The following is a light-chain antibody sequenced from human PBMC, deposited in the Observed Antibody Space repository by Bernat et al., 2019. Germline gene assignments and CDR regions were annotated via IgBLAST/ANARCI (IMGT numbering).Light chain of an antibody. J-gene: IGLJ3*02. V-gene: IGLV2-14*03. CDR1: SSDVGVYHD. Sequence: QSSLTQPASLSGSSGQSITIFCTGTSSDVGVYHDVSSSQQHPVKAPKLMIYDVSNRPSGVSSLFSGSKSGKTASLTISALQAEEEAVYYCSSYTSSSTLVFGRGTKLTVL. CDR3: SSYTSSSTLV. CDR2: DVS.